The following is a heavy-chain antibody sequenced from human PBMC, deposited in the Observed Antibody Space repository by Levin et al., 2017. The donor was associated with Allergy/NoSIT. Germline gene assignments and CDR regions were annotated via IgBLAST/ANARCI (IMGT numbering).Heavy chain of an antibody. V-gene: IGHV1-69*06. CDR2: IIPIFGTA. D-gene: IGHD6-13*01. CDR3: ARIGVHSSSWGPYYYYGMDV. J-gene: IGHJ6*02. CDR1: GGTFSSYA. Sequence: KISCKASGGTFSSYAISWVRQAPGQGLEWMGGIIPIFGTANYAQKFQGRVTITADKSTSTAYMELSSLRSEDTAVYYCARIGVHSSSWGPYYYYGMDVWGQGTTVTVSS.